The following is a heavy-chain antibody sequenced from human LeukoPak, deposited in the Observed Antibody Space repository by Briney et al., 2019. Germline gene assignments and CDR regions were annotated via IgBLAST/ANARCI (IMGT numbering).Heavy chain of an antibody. D-gene: IGHD3-3*01. CDR2: ISGSGGST. Sequence: PGGSLRLSCAASGFSFSSYAMSWVRQAPGKGLEWVSAISGSGGSTYYADSVKGRFTISRDNSKNTLYLQMNSLRVEDTAVYYCAKDTDFWSGYYSDYWGQGTLVTVSS. CDR1: GFSFSSYA. V-gene: IGHV3-23*01. J-gene: IGHJ4*02. CDR3: AKDTDFWSGYYSDY.